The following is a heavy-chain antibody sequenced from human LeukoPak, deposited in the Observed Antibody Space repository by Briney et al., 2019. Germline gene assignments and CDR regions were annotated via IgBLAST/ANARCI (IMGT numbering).Heavy chain of an antibody. CDR2: IYYSGST. D-gene: IGHD3-10*01. J-gene: IGHJ4*02. CDR1: GGSISSSSYY. CDR3: ARVRRGFGELFVGFDY. Sequence: PSETLSPTCTVSGGSISSSSYYWGWIRQPPGKGLEWIGSIYYSGSTYYNPSLKSRVTISVDTSKNQFSLKLSSVTAADTAVYYCARVRRGFGELFVGFDYWGQGTLVTVSS. V-gene: IGHV4-39*07.